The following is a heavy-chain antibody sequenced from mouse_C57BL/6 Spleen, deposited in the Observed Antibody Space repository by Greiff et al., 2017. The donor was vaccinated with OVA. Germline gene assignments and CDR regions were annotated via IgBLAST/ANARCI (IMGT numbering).Heavy chain of an antibody. CDR2: IDPSDSYT. Sequence: VQLQQPGAELVKPGASVKMSCKASGYTFTSYWLTWVKQRPGQGLEWIGEIDPSDSYTNYNQKFKGKATLTVDTSSSTAYMQLSSLTSEDSAVYYCARYTTVVAPYFDYWGQGTTLTVSS. V-gene: IGHV1-69*02. J-gene: IGHJ2*01. D-gene: IGHD1-1*01. CDR1: GYTFTSYW. CDR3: ARYTTVVAPYFDY.